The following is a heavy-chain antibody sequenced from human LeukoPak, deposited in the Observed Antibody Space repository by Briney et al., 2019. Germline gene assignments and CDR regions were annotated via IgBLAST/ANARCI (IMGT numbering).Heavy chain of an antibody. Sequence: GASVKVSCKASGGTFSSYAISWVRQAPGQGLEWMGGIIPIFGTANYAQKFQGRVTITADKSTSTAYMEPSSLRSEDTAVYYCARDSARWLRFGEAFDIWGQGTMVTVSS. CDR3: ARDSARWLRFGEAFDI. CDR2: IIPIFGTA. CDR1: GGTFSSYA. D-gene: IGHD5-24*01. V-gene: IGHV1-69*06. J-gene: IGHJ3*02.